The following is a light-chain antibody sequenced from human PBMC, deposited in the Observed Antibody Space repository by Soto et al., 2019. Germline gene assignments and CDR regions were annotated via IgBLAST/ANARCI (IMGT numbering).Light chain of an antibody. J-gene: IGKJ1*01. CDR3: QRYGGSPGT. Sequence: EIVLTQSPGTLSLSPGERATLSCRASQSLDSNYLAWYQQKPGQAPRLPIYGASSRAPGIPDRFSGSGSGTDFNLTISRLEPEDFAVYHCQRYGGSPGTFGQGTKVEIK. CDR1: QSLDSNY. V-gene: IGKV3-20*01. CDR2: GAS.